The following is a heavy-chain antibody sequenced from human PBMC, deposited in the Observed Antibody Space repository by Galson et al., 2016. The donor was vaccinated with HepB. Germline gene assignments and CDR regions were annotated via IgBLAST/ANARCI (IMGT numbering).Heavy chain of an antibody. CDR3: ARNGPRLDGLSAPPF. D-gene: IGHD3/OR15-3a*01. J-gene: IGHJ4*02. CDR1: GGSFSDYA. CDR2: IIPVSGRP. Sequence: SVKVSCKASGGSFSDYAINWVRQAPGQGLEWMGGIIPVSGRPYYGQAFQDRVTISADESTSTVYMEVSRLRSADTAVYFCARNGPRLDGLSAPPFWGPGTLVTVSS. V-gene: IGHV1-69*13.